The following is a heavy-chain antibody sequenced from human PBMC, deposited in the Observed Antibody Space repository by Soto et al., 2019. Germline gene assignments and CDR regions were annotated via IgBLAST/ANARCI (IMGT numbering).Heavy chain of an antibody. CDR2: ISSSSSYI. D-gene: IGHD3-10*01. CDR1: GFTFSSYS. Sequence: EVQLVESGGGLVKPGGSLRLSCAASGFTFSSYSMNWVRQAPGKGLEWVSSISSSSSYIYYADSVKGRFTISRDNAKTSLYLQMNSLRAEDTAVYYCARARKRATMVRGVMVAFDYWGQGTLVTVSS. J-gene: IGHJ4*02. CDR3: ARARKRATMVRGVMVAFDY. V-gene: IGHV3-21*01.